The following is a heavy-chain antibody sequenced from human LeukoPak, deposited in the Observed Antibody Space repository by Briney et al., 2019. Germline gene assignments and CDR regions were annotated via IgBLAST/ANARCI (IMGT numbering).Heavy chain of an antibody. D-gene: IGHD6-19*01. V-gene: IGHV1-18*04. CDR3: ARFKVAAPSDY. Sequence: ASVKVACKASGYTFTSYGISWVRQAPGQGLEWMGWISAYNGNTNYAQKLQGRVTMTTDTSTSTAYMELRSLGSDDTAVYYCARFKVAAPSDYWGQGTLVTVSS. CDR1: GYTFTSYG. CDR2: ISAYNGNT. J-gene: IGHJ4*02.